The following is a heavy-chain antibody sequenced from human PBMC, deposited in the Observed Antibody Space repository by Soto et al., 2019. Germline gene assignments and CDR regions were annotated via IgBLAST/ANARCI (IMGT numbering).Heavy chain of an antibody. D-gene: IGHD3-16*01. CDR1: GFSFTSSA. CDR3: AAPGGVAPTYYYYGMDV. Sequence: PVKLSCKASGFSFTSSAVQWVRQARRKRLEWKGWIGVGSGKTNYGQKFQERGTITRDMSTSTAYMELSSLRSDDTAVYFCAAPGGVAPTYYYYGMDVWGQATTVTVPS. V-gene: IGHV1-58*01. J-gene: IGHJ6*02. CDR2: IGVGSGKT.